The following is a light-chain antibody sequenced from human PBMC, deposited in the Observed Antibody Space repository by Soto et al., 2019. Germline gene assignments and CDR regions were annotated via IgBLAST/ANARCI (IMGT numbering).Light chain of an antibody. Sequence: EIVLTQSPDTLSFSPVERSTLSFRVIQSISSTQLVWYQQKPGQAPRLLIYDASNRATGIPARFSGSGSGTDFTLTISSLEPEDFAVYYCQQRSNWPPITFGQGTRLEIK. J-gene: IGKJ5*01. CDR3: QQRSNWPPIT. CDR1: QSISSTQ. V-gene: IGKV3-11*01. CDR2: DAS.